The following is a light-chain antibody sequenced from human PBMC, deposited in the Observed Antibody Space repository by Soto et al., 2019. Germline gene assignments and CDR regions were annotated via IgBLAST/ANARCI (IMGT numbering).Light chain of an antibody. CDR1: QSISDP. CDR2: SAS. CDR3: QQYNNWPWT. V-gene: IGKV3-15*01. Sequence: EIVMTQSPATLSVSPGGRATLSCRASQSISDPLAWYQQTPGQAPRLLIYSASARATGFPARFSGSGSGTDFTLTISSLQSEDFAVYYCQQYNNWPWTFGQGTKVEIK. J-gene: IGKJ1*01.